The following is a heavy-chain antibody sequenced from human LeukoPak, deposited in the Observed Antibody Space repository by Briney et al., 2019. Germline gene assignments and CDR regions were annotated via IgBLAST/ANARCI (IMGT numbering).Heavy chain of an antibody. CDR3: ARVAYGLRGARVFDY. CDR2: INHSGST. D-gene: IGHD3-10*01. CDR1: GGSFSGYY. J-gene: IGHJ4*02. Sequence: PSETLSLTCAVYGGSFSGYYWSWIRQPPGKGLEWIGEINHSGSTNYNPSLKSRVTISVDTSKNQFSLKLSSVTAADTAVYYCARVAYGLRGARVFDYWGQGTLVTVSS. V-gene: IGHV4-34*01.